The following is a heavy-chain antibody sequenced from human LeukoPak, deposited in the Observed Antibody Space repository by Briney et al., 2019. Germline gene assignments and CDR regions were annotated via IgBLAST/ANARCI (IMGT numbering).Heavy chain of an antibody. J-gene: IGHJ4*02. CDR3: GRSRYYPDTYGYYYFDY. V-gene: IGHV3-7*01. CDR1: GFTFGDYW. Sequence: GGSLRLSCATSGFTFGDYWMTWVRQAPGKGLEWVANIKHDGSDKHYVDSVKGRFTISRDNARNSLHLQISSLKVEDTALYYCGRSRYYPDTYGYYYFDYWGLGTLVTVSS. CDR2: IKHDGSDK. D-gene: IGHD3-22*01.